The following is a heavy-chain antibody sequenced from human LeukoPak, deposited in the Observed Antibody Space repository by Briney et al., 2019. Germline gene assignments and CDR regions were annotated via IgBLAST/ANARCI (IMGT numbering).Heavy chain of an antibody. D-gene: IGHD6-19*01. CDR3: TREYSSGWPFDF. Sequence: PGGSLRLSCAASGFTFSASAVHGVRRASGKGVEWVGGIRSKADTYTTSYAASVNGTFTISRDDSTNTAFLQLNSLKPADTAVYYCTREYSSGWPFDFWGQGTLVTVSS. V-gene: IGHV3-73*01. CDR2: IRSKADTYTT. J-gene: IGHJ4*02. CDR1: GFTFSASA.